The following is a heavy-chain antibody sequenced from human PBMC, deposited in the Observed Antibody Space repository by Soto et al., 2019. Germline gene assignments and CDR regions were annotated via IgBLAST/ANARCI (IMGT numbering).Heavy chain of an antibody. CDR1: GGSFSGYY. V-gene: IGHV4-34*01. D-gene: IGHD5-18*01. CDR3: ARATDTAMAGRARTFDY. CDR2: INHSGST. Sequence: SETLSLTCAVYGGSFSGYYWSWIRQPPGKGLEWIGEINHSGSTNYNPSLKSRVTISVDTSKNQFSLKLSSVTAADTAVYYCARATDTAMAGRARTFDYWGQGTLVTVSS. J-gene: IGHJ4*02.